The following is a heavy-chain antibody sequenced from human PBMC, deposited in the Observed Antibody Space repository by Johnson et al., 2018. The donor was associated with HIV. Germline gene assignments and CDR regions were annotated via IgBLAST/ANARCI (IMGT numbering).Heavy chain of an antibody. CDR2: ISYDGSNK. Sequence: QVQLVESGGGLVKPGGSLRLSCAASGFTLSDYYMSWVRQAPGKGLEWVAVISYDGSNKYYPDSVRGRFTISRDNSKNTLYLQMNSLRVEDTAVYYCARVGYCSGTSCHLGAFDVWGQGTMVTVSS. D-gene: IGHD2-2*01. V-gene: IGHV3-30-3*01. J-gene: IGHJ3*01. CDR1: GFTLSDYY. CDR3: ARVGYCSGTSCHLGAFDV.